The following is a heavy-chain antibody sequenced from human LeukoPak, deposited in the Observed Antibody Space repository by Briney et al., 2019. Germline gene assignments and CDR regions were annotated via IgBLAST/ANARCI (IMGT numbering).Heavy chain of an antibody. V-gene: IGHV5-51*01. Sequence: GESLKISCKGSGYSFTSYWIGWVRQMPGKGLERMGIIYPGDSDTRYSPSFQGQVTISADKSISTAYLQWSSLKASDTAMYYCARLVVAADYGMDVWGQGTTVTVSS. D-gene: IGHD5-12*01. CDR1: GYSFTSYW. CDR3: ARLVVAADYGMDV. J-gene: IGHJ6*02. CDR2: IYPGDSDT.